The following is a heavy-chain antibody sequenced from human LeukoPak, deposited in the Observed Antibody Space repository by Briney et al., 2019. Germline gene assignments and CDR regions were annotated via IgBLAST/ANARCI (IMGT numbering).Heavy chain of an antibody. D-gene: IGHD3-9*01. V-gene: IGHV4-39*01. CDR3: ARSFDWPPQRNPLFDY. CDR2: IYYSGST. Sequence: SETLSLTCTVSGGSISSSSYYWGWIRQPAGKGLEWIGSIYYSGSTYYNPSLKSRVTISVDTSKNQFSLKLSSVTAADTAVYYCARSFDWPPQRNPLFDYWGQGTLVTVSS. CDR1: GGSISSSSYY. J-gene: IGHJ4*02.